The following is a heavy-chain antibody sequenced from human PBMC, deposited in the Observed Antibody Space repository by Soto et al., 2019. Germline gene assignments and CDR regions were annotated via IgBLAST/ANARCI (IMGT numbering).Heavy chain of an antibody. D-gene: IGHD3-10*01. V-gene: IGHV6-1*01. Sequence: SQTLSLPCAISGDSVSSNSAACNWVRQSPSRGLEWLGRTYYKSKWNNDYALSVKSRITINPDTSKNQFSLHLYSVTPEDTAVNYCTGITWFRGMDVWGQGTPVTVSS. CDR2: TYYKSKWNN. CDR3: TGITWFRGMDV. J-gene: IGHJ6*02. CDR1: GDSVSSNSAA.